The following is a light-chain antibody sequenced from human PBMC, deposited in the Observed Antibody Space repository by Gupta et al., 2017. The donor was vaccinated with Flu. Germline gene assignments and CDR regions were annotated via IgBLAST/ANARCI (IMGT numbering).Light chain of an antibody. Sequence: QVPGTAPKLLIYTNDPRPSGVPDRFSRSKSGTSASLAIIGLRSEDESDNHCATWDDSLSGRRFGVGTKLTVL. CDR3: ATWDDSLSGRR. V-gene: IGLV1-47*01. J-gene: IGLJ3*02. CDR2: TND.